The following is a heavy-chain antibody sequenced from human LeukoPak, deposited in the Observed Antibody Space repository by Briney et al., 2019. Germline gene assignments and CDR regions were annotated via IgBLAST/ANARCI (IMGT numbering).Heavy chain of an antibody. Sequence: ASVKVSCKASGYTFTSYYMHWVRQAPGQGLEWMGWMNPNSGNTGYAQKFQGRVTITRNTSISTAYMELSSLRSEDTAVYYCARARRDGYNLANWGQGTLVTVSS. CDR1: GYTFTSYY. J-gene: IGHJ4*02. D-gene: IGHD5-24*01. CDR3: ARARRDGYNLAN. CDR2: MNPNSGNT. V-gene: IGHV1-8*03.